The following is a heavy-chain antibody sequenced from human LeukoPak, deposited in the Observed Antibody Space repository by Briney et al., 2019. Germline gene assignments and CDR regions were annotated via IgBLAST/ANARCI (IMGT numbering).Heavy chain of an antibody. V-gene: IGHV1-69*05. Sequence: ASVKVSCKASGGTFSNYAISWVRQAPGQGLERMGGIIPIFGTTNYAQKFQGRVTMTRDTSTSTVYMELSSLRSEDTAVYYCARDPPSLAYCGGDCGGSFDYWGQGTLVTVSS. CDR3: ARDPPSLAYCGGDCGGSFDY. CDR1: GGTFSNYA. D-gene: IGHD2-21*02. J-gene: IGHJ4*02. CDR2: IIPIFGTT.